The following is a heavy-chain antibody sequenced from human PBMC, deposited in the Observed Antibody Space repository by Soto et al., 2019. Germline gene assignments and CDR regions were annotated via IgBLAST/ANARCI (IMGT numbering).Heavy chain of an antibody. CDR1: GFTFSRYV. J-gene: IGHJ4*02. CDR3: ARFPVLDYGSRTSCLYYFAY. CDR2: INSNGDST. D-gene: IGHD2-2*01. Sequence: GGSLRLSCVASGFTFSRYVMSWVRQAPGKGLEWVSTINSNGDSTYYADSVKGRFTISRDNSRNSLYLQVNSLRAEDTAVYYCARFPVLDYGSRTSCLYYFAYGGKGALVTVPS. V-gene: IGHV3-23*01.